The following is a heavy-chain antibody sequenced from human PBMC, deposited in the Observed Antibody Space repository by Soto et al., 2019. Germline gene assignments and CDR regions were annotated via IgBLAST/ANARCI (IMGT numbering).Heavy chain of an antibody. J-gene: IGHJ6*03. CDR1: GGSISSSSYY. Sequence: PSETLSLTCTVSGGSISSSSYYWGWIRQPPGKGLEWIGSIYYSGSTYYNPSLKSRVTISVDTSKNQFSLKLSSVTAADTAVYYCARHNGYCTNGVCYTSLPYYYYMDVWGKGTTVTVSS. CDR2: IYYSGST. V-gene: IGHV4-39*01. CDR3: ARHNGYCTNGVCYTSLPYYYYMDV. D-gene: IGHD2-8*01.